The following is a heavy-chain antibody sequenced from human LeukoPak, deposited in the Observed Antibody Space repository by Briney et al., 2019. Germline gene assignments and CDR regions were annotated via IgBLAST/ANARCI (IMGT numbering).Heavy chain of an antibody. V-gene: IGHV1-18*01. Sequence: ASVKVSCKASGYTFTSYGISWVRLAPGQGLEWMGWISAYNGNTNYAQKLQGRVTMTTDTSTSTAYMELRSLRSDDTAVYYCARDMVPGALYYYYYMDVWGKGTTVTISS. CDR1: GYTFTSYG. CDR2: ISAYNGNT. D-gene: IGHD3-10*01. CDR3: ARDMVPGALYYYYYMDV. J-gene: IGHJ6*03.